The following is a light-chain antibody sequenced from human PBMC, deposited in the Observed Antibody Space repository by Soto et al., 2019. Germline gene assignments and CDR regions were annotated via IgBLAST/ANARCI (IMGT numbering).Light chain of an antibody. V-gene: IGKV1-5*01. CDR2: DAS. CDR3: LQDYNYPWT. J-gene: IGKJ1*01. CDR1: QSISSW. Sequence: DIQMTQSPSTLSASVGDRVTITCRASQSISSWLAWYQQKPGKAPKLLIYDASSLESGVPSRFSGSGSGTDFTLTISSLQPEDFATHYCLQDYNYPWTFGQGTKVDIK.